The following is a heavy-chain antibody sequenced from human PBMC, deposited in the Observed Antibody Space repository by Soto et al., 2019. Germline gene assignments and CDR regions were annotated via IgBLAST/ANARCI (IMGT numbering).Heavy chain of an antibody. CDR1: GGTFSSYA. J-gene: IGHJ3*02. CDR3: ARQNTYYYDSSGPFVSAFDI. V-gene: IGHV1-69*13. CDR2: IIPIFGTA. Sequence: GASVKVSCKAPGGTFSSYAISWVRQAPGQGLEWMGGIIPIFGTANYAQKFQGRVTITADESTSTAYMELSSLRSEDTAVYYCARQNTYYYDSSGPFVSAFDIWGQGTMVTVSS. D-gene: IGHD3-22*01.